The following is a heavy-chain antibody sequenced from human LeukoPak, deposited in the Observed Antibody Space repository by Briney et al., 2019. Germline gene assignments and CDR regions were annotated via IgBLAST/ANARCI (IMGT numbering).Heavy chain of an antibody. CDR3: AYDGPSNNGYIDV. CDR1: GFHVSSNY. J-gene: IGHJ6*04. V-gene: IGHV3-53*01. D-gene: IGHD6-25*01. CDR2: IYSGDRT. Sequence: GGSLRLSCAASGFHVSSNYMSWVRLAPGKGPEWISVIYSGDRTYYADSVKGRFTISRDTSKNTMYLQMNDLRAEDTAVYYCAYDGPSNNGYIDVWGEGTTVTVSS.